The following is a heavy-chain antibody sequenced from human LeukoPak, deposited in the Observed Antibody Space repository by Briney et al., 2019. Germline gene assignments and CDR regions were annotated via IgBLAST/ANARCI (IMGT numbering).Heavy chain of an antibody. CDR1: GYTFTTYY. CDR3: ARRGSLADAPHQYYFDY. CDR2: INPSGGST. D-gene: IGHD6-19*01. V-gene: IGHV1-46*01. Sequence: VASVKVSCKASGYTFTTYYMHWVRQAPGQGLEWMGIINPSGGSTTYAQNFQGRVTMTRDTSTSAVYMEVSSLRSEDTAVYYCARRGSLADAPHQYYFDYWGQGTLVTVSS. J-gene: IGHJ4*02.